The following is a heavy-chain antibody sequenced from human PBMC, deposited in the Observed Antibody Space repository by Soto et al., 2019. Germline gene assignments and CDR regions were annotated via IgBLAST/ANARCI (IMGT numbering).Heavy chain of an antibody. CDR1: GGSISSGGYY. Sequence: SETLSLTCTVSGGSISSGGYYWSWIRQHPGKGLEWIGYIYYSGSTYYNPSLKSRVTISVDTSKNQFSLKLSSVTAADTAVYYCARDPPIAAAGTLSRWGQGTLVTVSS. D-gene: IGHD6-13*01. V-gene: IGHV4-31*03. J-gene: IGHJ4*02. CDR2: IYYSGST. CDR3: ARDPPIAAAGTLSR.